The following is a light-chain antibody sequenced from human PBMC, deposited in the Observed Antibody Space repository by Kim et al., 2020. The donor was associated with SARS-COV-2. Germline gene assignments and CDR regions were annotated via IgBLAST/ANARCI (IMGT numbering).Light chain of an antibody. CDR2: GAS. CDR1: QNVSSD. Sequence: EILMTQSPATLSASLGERATITCRTSQNVSSDLDWYQQKPGPAPRLLIYGASTMPAGTPSRFSGSGSETDFTLTISSLQSEDFAIYYCQQNYNCPFTFGPGTKVDIK. V-gene: IGKV3-15*01. J-gene: IGKJ3*01. CDR3: QQNYNCPFT.